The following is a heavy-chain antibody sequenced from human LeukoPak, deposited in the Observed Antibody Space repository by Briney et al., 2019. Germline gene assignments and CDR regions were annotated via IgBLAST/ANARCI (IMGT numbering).Heavy chain of an antibody. J-gene: IGHJ3*02. CDR1: GFTFDNYP. CDR3: VKDIDTVGTNAFDI. D-gene: IGHD2-8*02. V-gene: IGHV3-43*02. CDR2: ISGDGGKT. Sequence: GGSLRLSCAASGFTFDNYPLHWVRQAPGKGLEWVSVISGDGGKTYAASLRGRFTISRDNTKNSLFLQMNSLTTEDTAFYYCVKDIDTVGTNAFDIWGQGTMVTVSS.